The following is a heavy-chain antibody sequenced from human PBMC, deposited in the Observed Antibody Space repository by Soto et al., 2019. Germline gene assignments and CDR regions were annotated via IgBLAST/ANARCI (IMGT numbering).Heavy chain of an antibody. J-gene: IGHJ3*02. CDR3: ARAGSATVRGAFDI. D-gene: IGHD3-10*01. CDR1: GFTFSSYD. V-gene: IGHV3-13*01. CDR2: IGTAGET. Sequence: GGSLRLSCAASGFTFSSYDMHWVRQATGNGLEWVSAIGTAGETYYPGSVKGRFPISRENAQNSLSLHMNSLRAGDTAAYYCARAGSATVRGAFDIGGQGTRVT.